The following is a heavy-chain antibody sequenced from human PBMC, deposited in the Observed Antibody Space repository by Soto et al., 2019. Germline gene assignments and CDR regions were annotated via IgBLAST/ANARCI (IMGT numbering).Heavy chain of an antibody. CDR1: GFTFDDHG. V-gene: IGHV3-9*01. CDR2: ISWNSGRI. CDR3: VRDTSSGWHLKDH. D-gene: IGHD3-9*01. Sequence: EVELVESGGGLAQPGRSLRLSCVASGFTFDDHGMHWVRQIPGKGLEWVSGISWNSGRIGYAESVKGRFTIFRDNAKNSLYLEMNSLRQEDTALYDCVRDTSSGWHLKDHWGQGVQVSVSS. J-gene: IGHJ4*02.